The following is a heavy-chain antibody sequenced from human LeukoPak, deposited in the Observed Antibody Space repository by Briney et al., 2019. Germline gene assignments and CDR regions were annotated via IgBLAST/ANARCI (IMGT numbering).Heavy chain of an antibody. CDR2: ISGSGGST. CDR3: AKLPGGYSSGWYVDY. J-gene: IGHJ4*02. D-gene: IGHD6-19*01. CDR1: GFTFSSYA. V-gene: IGHV3-23*01. Sequence: PGGSLRLSCAASGFTFSSYAMSWVRQAPGKGLEWASAISGSGGSTYYADSVKGRFTISRDNSKNTLYLQMNSLRAEDTAVYYCAKLPGGYSSGWYVDYWGQGTLVTVSS.